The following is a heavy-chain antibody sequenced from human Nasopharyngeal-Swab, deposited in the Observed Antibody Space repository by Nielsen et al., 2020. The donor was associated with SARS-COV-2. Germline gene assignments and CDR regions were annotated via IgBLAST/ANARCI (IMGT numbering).Heavy chain of an antibody. J-gene: IGHJ4*02. D-gene: IGHD2-21*02. CDR3: ARGGYYCGGDCFYYFDY. Sequence: GGSLRLSCAASGFTFSSYAMSWVRQAPGKGLEWVSAISGSGGSTYYADSVKGRLTISRDNSKNTLYLQMNSLRAEDTAVYYCARGGYYCGGDCFYYFDYWGQGTLVTVSS. CDR1: GFTFSSYA. CDR2: ISGSGGST. V-gene: IGHV3-23*01.